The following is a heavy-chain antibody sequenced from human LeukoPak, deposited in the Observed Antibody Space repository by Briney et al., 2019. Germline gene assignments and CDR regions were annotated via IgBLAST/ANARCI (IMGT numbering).Heavy chain of an antibody. CDR3: AREGGPYRPLDY. J-gene: IGHJ4*02. CDR2: VNLQGST. Sequence: SETLSLTCGVSGGSITNTNYWTWVRQSPGKGLEWIGEVNLQGSTNYNPSLMGRVAIAVDTSENHISLQLTSVTAADTAVYYCAREGGPYRPLDYSGQGTLVTVSS. V-gene: IGHV4-4*02. CDR1: GGSITNTNY.